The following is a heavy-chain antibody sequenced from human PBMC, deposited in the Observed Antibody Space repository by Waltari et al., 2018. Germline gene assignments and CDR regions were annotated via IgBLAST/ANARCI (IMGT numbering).Heavy chain of an antibody. D-gene: IGHD3-22*01. Sequence: QVQLQDSGPGLVKPSETLSPTCTVSGGSVSSGSYYWRWILQPPGKVLEWIGFIYYSGCTNYNPSLRGRVTRSVDTSKNQFCLKLSSVTAADTAVYYCAREQYYSESKGLDYWGQGTLVTVSS. J-gene: IGHJ4*02. CDR1: GGSVSSGSYY. V-gene: IGHV4-61*01. CDR2: IYYSGCT. CDR3: AREQYYSESKGLDY.